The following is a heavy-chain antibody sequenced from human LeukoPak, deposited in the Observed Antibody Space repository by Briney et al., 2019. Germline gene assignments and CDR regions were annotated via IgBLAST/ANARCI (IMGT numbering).Heavy chain of an antibody. CDR1: GGTFSSYA. CDR2: IIPILGIA. J-gene: IGHJ4*02. V-gene: IGHV1-69*04. CDR3: ARSAQYYDFWSGTYYFDY. Sequence: ASVHVSCKASGGTFSSYAISWVRQAPGQGLEWMGRIIPILGIANSEHPFQGRVTITTDNSTNTAYMELSSLRSEDTAVYYCARSAQYYDFWSGTYYFDYGGQGTLVTVSS. D-gene: IGHD3-3*01.